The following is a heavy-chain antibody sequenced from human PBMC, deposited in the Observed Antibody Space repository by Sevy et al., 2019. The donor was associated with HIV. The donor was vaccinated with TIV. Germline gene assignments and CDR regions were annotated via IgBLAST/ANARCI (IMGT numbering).Heavy chain of an antibody. J-gene: IGHJ6*03. V-gene: IGHV4-61*02. Sequence: SETLSLTCTVSGGSISSGSYYWSWIRQPAGKGLEWIGRIYTSGSTNYNPSLKSRVTISVDTSKNQFSLKLSSVTAADTAVYYCARGISFYYCYYMDVWGKGTTVTVSS. CDR3: ARGISFYYCYYMDV. D-gene: IGHD3-10*01. CDR2: IYTSGST. CDR1: GGSISSGSYY.